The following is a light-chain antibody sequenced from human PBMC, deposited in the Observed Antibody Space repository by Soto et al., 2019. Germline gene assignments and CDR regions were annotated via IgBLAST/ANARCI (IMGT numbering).Light chain of an antibody. V-gene: IGLV1-44*01. CDR2: SNN. CDR3: TAWDDSLNVVV. J-gene: IGLJ2*01. CDR1: SSNIGSNT. Sequence: QSVLTQPPSASGTPGQRVTISCSGGSSNIGSNTVNWYQQLPGTAPKLLIYSNNQRPAGVPDRLSGSKSGTSASLAISGLQCEDEADYYCTAWDDSLNVVVFGGGTQLTVL.